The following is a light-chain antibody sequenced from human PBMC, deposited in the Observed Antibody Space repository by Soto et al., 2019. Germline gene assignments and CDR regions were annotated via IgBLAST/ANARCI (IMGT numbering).Light chain of an antibody. J-gene: IGKJ1*01. V-gene: IGKV4-1*01. CDR2: WAS. CDR1: QSILYTSSKRNY. CDR3: HQYYSNPQT. Sequence: DIVMTQSPDSLAVSLGERATPNCKSSQSILYTSSKRNYLAWYQYKPGQPPMLHVYWASTRESGVPARFSGSGSETDFTLTISSLQAEDVALYYCHQYYSNPQTFGQGTRVEIK.